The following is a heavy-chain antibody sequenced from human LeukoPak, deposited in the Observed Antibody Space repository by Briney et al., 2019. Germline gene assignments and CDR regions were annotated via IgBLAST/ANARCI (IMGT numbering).Heavy chain of an antibody. J-gene: IGHJ4*02. CDR1: GYTFTGYY. D-gene: IGHD5-18*01. Sequence: ASVKVSCKASGYTFTGYYMHWVRQAPGQGLEWMGWINPNHGDTNYAQKFQGRVTMTRDMSTSTVYMELSSLRSEDTAVYYCARGGYSYGYPTFYYFDYWGQGTLVTVSS. CDR2: INPNHGDT. V-gene: IGHV1-2*02. CDR3: ARGGYSYGYPTFYYFDY.